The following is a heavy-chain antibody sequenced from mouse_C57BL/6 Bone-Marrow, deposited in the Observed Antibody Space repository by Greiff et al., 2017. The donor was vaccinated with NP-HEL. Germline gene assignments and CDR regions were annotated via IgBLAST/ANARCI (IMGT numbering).Heavy chain of an antibody. J-gene: IGHJ4*01. CDR3: VGEEVYGYDDHVYAKED. Sequence: EVQVVESGGGLVQPKGSLKLSCAASGFTFNTYAMHWVRQAPGKGLEWVARISSKSSNYATYYADSVKDRFTISRDDSPSMLYLQMNHLKTDDTAKYYCVGEEVYGYDDHVYAKEDWGTGTTVTVAS. V-gene: IGHV10-3*01. CDR2: ISSKSSNYAT. CDR1: GFTFNTYA. D-gene: IGHD2-2*01.